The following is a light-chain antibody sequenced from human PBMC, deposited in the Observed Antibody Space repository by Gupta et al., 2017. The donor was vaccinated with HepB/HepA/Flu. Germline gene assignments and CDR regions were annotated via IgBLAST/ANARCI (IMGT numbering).Light chain of an antibody. CDR2: ENN. CDR1: SSNIGNNY. V-gene: IGLV1-51*02. CDR3: GTWDSSLSAGGVV. J-gene: IGLJ2*01. Sequence: QSVLTQPPSVSAAPGQKVTISRSGSSSNIGNNYVSWYQQLPGTAPKLLIYENNKRPSGIPDRFSGSKSGTSATLGITGLQTGDEADYYCGTWDSSLSAGGVVFGGGTKLTVL.